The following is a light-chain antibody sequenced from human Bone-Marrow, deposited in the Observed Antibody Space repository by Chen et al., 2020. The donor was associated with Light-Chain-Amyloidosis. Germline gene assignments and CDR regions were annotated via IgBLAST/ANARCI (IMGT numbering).Light chain of an antibody. CDR2: WAS. CDR3: QQYYSAPLT. CDR1: QNLLYHSNNKNY. J-gene: IGKJ3*01. V-gene: IGKV4-1*01. Sequence: DIVMTQSPDSLAVSLCERATINCKSSQNLLYHSNNKNYMAWYQQKAGQPPKLLIKWASIRKSGVPDRFSGSGSGTDFTLSISRLQSEDVAVYYCQQYYSAPLTFGPGTKVEIK.